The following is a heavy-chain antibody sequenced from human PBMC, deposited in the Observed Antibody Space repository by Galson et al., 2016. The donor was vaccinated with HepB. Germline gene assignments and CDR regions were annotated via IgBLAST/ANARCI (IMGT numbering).Heavy chain of an antibody. V-gene: IGHV3-30-3*01. D-gene: IGHD3-16*01. CDR3: ARGRGITDRYYYFYYGMDV. J-gene: IGHJ6*02. CDR1: GFTFSSHA. Sequence: SLRLSCAASGFTFSSHAMYWVRQAPGKGLEWVATLSSDGSNKYYADSVRGQFSISRDNSNNTLSLQMNSLRSEDTAVYYCARGRGITDRYYYFYYGMDVWGQGTAVTVSS. CDR2: LSSDGSNK.